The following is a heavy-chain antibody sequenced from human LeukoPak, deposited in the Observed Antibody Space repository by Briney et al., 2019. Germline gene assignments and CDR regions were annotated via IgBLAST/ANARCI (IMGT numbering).Heavy chain of an antibody. CDR1: GYTFTGQY. V-gene: IGHV1-46*01. J-gene: IGHJ4*02. D-gene: IGHD6-13*01. Sequence: ASVKVSCKASGYTFTGQYMHWVRQAPGQGLEWMGIINPSGGSTSYAQKSQGRVTMTRDTSTSTVYMELSSLRSEDTAVYYCARCYFLGAAGPPPAVWGQGTLVTVSS. CDR2: INPSGGST. CDR3: ARCYFLGAAGPPPAV.